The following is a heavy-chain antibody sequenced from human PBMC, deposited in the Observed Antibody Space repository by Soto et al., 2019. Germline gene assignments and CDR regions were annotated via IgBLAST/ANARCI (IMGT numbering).Heavy chain of an antibody. J-gene: IGHJ6*02. V-gene: IGHV1-69*13. CDR1: GGTFSSYA. D-gene: IGHD2-8*01. Sequence: ASVKVSCKASGGTFSSYAISWVRQAPGQGLEWMGGIIPIFGTANYAQKFQGRVTITADESTSTAYMELSSLRSEDTAVYYCARGSGLYAGNYYYGMDVWGQGTTVTVSS. CDR3: ARGSGLYAGNYYYGMDV. CDR2: IIPIFGTA.